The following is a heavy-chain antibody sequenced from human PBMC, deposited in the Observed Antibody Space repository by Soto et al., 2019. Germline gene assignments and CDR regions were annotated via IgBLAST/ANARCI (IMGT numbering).Heavy chain of an antibody. CDR3: AKDPPLANSEVAVPCEY. CDR2: ISGSGSNT. V-gene: IGHV3-23*01. CDR1: GFTFSSYA. J-gene: IGHJ1*01. Sequence: WGSLRLSCAASGFTFSSYAMSWVRQAPGKGLEWVSSISGSGSNTHYADSVKGRFTISRDDSKSTLYMQMNSLRAEDTGVYYCAKDPPLANSEVAVPCEYWGQGTLVTVSS.